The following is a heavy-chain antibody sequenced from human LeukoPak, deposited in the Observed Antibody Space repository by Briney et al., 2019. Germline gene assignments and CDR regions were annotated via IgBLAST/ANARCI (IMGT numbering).Heavy chain of an antibody. V-gene: IGHV3-33*06. CDR1: GFTFSHYG. D-gene: IGHD4-11*01. Sequence: PGRSLRLSCATSGFTFSHYGMHWVRQAPGKGLEWVAVICSDGTNRYYGDPVKGRFTISRDNFQRTVYLQMNSLRAEDTAVYYCAKDAQRGFDYSNSLDKWGQGTLVTVSS. CDR2: ICSDGTNR. J-gene: IGHJ4*02. CDR3: AKDAQRGFDYSNSLDK.